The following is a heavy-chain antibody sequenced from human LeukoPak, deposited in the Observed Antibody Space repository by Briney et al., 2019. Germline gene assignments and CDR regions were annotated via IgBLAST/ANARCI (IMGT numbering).Heavy chain of an antibody. CDR2: IGPTCFNK. J-gene: IGHJ4*02. D-gene: IGHD1-14*01. CDR1: GLTFSTSG. V-gene: IGHV3-21*06. Sequence: GGSLRLSCTTSGLTFSTSGFNWVRQAPGKGLEWVESIGPTCFNKYHADSLKGRFTISRDNANNFLYLQMDSLRAEDTAVYYCATETNGRHYDYWGQGTLLTVSS. CDR3: ATETNGRHYDY.